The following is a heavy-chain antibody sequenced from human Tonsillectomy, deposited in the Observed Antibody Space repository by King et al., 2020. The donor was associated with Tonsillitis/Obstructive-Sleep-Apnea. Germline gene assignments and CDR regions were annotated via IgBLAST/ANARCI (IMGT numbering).Heavy chain of an antibody. CDR3: AKDMTYAFWSGLKG. CDR1: GFTFDDYA. D-gene: IGHD3-3*01. V-gene: IGHV3-9*01. J-gene: IGHJ4*02. Sequence: VQLVESGGGLVQPGRSLRLSCAASGFTFDDYAMHWVRQAPGKGLEWVSGISWNSGSIGYADSVKGRFTISRDNAKNSLYLQMNSLRVEDTAFYYCAKDMTYAFWSGLKGWGQGTLVTVSS. CDR2: ISWNSGSI.